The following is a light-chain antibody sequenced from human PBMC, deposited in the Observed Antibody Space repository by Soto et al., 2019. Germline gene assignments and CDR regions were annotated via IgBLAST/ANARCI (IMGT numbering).Light chain of an antibody. Sequence: EIVFAESPGTLSFSPGERATLSCRASQSVSSNNLAWYQQKPGQAPRLLIYGASSRATGIPDRFSGSGSGTDFTLTISRLEPEDFAVYYCQQYGSSSITFGQGTRLEIK. J-gene: IGKJ5*01. V-gene: IGKV3-20*01. CDR1: QSVSSNN. CDR2: GAS. CDR3: QQYGSSSIT.